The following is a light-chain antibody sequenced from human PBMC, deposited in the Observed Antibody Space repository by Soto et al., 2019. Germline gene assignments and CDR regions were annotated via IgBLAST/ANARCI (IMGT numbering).Light chain of an antibody. Sequence: DIVMTQSPDSLAVSLGERATINCKSSQSVLYSPNNKNYLAWYQHKPGQPPRLLISWASTRESGVPERFSGSGSGTDFTLTISSLRGEDVAVYYCQHYYSAPFNFCPGTKVDI. V-gene: IGKV4-1*01. J-gene: IGKJ3*01. CDR3: QHYYSAPFN. CDR1: QSVLYSPNNKNY. CDR2: WAS.